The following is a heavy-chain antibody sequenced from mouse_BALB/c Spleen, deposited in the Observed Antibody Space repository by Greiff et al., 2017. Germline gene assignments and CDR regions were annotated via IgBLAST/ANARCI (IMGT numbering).Heavy chain of an antibody. CDR1: GYSITSDYA. J-gene: IGHJ4*01. V-gene: IGHV3-2*02. CDR3: ARSLGHDYAMDY. D-gene: IGHD4-1*01. Sequence: ESGPGLVKPSQSLSLTCTVTGYSITSDYAWNWIRQFPGNKLEWMGYISYSGSTSYNPSLKSRISITRDTSKNQFFLQLNSVTTEDTATYYCARSLGHDYAMDYWGQGTSVTVSS. CDR2: ISYSGST.